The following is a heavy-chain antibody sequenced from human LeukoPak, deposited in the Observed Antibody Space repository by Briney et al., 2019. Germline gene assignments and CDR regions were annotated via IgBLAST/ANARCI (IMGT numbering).Heavy chain of an antibody. J-gene: IGHJ6*03. CDR3: ARAVGYSSSPYVYYYYYMDV. CDR2: IYYSGST. D-gene: IGHD6-13*01. CDR1: GDSISSSSSY. Sequence: SETLSLTCTVSGDSISSSSSYWGWIRQPPGKGLEWIGYIYYSGSTNYNPSLKSRVTISVDTSKNQFSLKLSSVTAADTAVYYCARAVGYSSSPYVYYYYYMDVWGKGTTVTISS. V-gene: IGHV4-61*05.